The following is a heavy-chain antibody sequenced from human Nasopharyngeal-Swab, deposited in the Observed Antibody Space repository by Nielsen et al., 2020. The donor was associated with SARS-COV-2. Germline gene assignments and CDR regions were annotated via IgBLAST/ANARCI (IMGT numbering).Heavy chain of an antibody. J-gene: IGHJ5*02. CDR2: IDWDDDK. D-gene: IGHD6-13*01. CDR1: GFSLSTSGMC. CDR3: ARIRRQQLANGVGWFDP. Sequence: SGPTLVKPTPTLTLTCTFSGFSLSTSGMCVSWIRQPPGKALEWLALIDWDDDKYYSTSLKTRLTISKDTSKNQVVLAMTNMDPVDTATYYCARIRRQQLANGVGWFDPWGQGTLVTVSS. V-gene: IGHV2-70*01.